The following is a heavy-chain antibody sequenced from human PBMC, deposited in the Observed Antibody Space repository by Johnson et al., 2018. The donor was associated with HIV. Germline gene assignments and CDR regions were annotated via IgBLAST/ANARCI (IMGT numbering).Heavy chain of an antibody. CDR2: IYSGGST. CDR1: GFTVSSNY. CDR3: ARETSPYYYDSSGYYSHDAFDI. D-gene: IGHD3-22*01. V-gene: IGHV3-66*01. J-gene: IGHJ3*02. Sequence: EVQLVESGGGLVQPGGSLRLSCAASGFTVSSNYMSWVRQAPWKGLEWVSVIYSGGSTYYADSVKGRFTISRDRSKNTVSLQMNSLRAEDTAVYYCARETSPYYYDSSGYYSHDAFDIWGQGTMVTVSS.